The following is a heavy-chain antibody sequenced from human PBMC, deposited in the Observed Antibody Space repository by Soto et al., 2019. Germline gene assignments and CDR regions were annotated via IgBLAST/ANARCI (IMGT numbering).Heavy chain of an antibody. CDR3: ARDPPATRHGMDV. Sequence: PSETLSLTCTVSGGSTSSRRDYWGWIRQPPGKGLEWVSVIYSGGSTYYADSVRGRFTISRDNSKNTLYLQMKSLRAEDTAVYYCARDPPATRHGMDVWGQGTTVTVSS. J-gene: IGHJ6*02. CDR2: IYSGGST. CDR1: GGSTSSRRDY. V-gene: IGHV3-53*01.